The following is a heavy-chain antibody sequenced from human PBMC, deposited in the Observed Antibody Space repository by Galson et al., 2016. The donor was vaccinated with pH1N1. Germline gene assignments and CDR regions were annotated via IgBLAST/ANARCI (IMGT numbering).Heavy chain of an antibody. V-gene: IGHV3-33*01. Sequence: SLRLSCAASGFTFSSYGMHWVRQAPGKGLEWVAVIWYDGSNKYYADSVKGRFTISRDNSKNTLYLQMNSRRAEDTAVYYCARVGAAAGGSFEYWGQGTLVTVSS. J-gene: IGHJ4*02. CDR3: ARVGAAAGGSFEY. CDR2: IWYDGSNK. CDR1: GFTFSSYG. D-gene: IGHD2-15*01.